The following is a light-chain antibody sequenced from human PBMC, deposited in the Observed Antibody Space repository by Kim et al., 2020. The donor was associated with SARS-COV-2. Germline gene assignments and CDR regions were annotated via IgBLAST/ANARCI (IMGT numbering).Light chain of an antibody. Sequence: QRVTISCSGSNSNIGNNGVNWYQHLPGQPPKLLIFYDDLLPSGVSDRFSGSKSGTSASLAISGFQSEDEATYYCAAWDDSLNGVVFGAGTQLTVL. CDR1: NSNIGNNG. CDR3: AAWDDSLNGVV. CDR2: YDD. V-gene: IGLV1-36*01. J-gene: IGLJ2*01.